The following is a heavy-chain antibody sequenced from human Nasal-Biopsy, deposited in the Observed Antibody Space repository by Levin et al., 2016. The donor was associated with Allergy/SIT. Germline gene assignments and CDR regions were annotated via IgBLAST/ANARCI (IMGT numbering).Heavy chain of an antibody. Sequence: SETLSLTCSVSGGSISGGAFYWSWIRQRPGKGLEWIGYINYRGSTYYNPSLRSRVTISVQPSKSQFSLELTSVTAADTAVYYCARSHSYNWFDPWGQGTLVTVSS. J-gene: IGHJ5*02. CDR3: ARSHSYNWFDP. D-gene: IGHD5-18*01. CDR1: GGSISGGAFY. CDR2: INYRGST. V-gene: IGHV4-31*03.